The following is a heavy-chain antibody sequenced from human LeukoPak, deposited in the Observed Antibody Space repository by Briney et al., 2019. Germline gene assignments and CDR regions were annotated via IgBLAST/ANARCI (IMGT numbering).Heavy chain of an antibody. D-gene: IGHD2-2*01. CDR2: IKQSGSEK. V-gene: IGHV3-7*04. CDR1: GFTFGDYA. Sequence: TGRSLRLSCKTSGFTFGDYAMNWVRQAPGKGLECVANIKQSGSEKSYVDSVKGRFTISRDNAKNSLYLQMNSLRAEDTAVYYCARDGGYCSTTSCYDAFDIWGQGTMVTVSS. CDR3: ARDGGYCSTTSCYDAFDI. J-gene: IGHJ3*02.